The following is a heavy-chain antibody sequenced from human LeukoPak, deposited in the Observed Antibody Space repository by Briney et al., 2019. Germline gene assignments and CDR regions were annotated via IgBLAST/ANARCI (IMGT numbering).Heavy chain of an antibody. CDR2: IYYSGST. CDR1: GGSISSSSYY. V-gene: IGHV4-39*01. J-gene: IGHJ4*02. D-gene: IGHD3-22*01. Sequence: VKSSETLSLTCTVSGGSISSSSYYWGWIRQPPGKGLEWIGSIYYSGSTYYNPSLKSRVTISVDTSKNQFSLKLSSVTAADTAVYYCARHYYDTSGYSNSLFDYWGQGTPVTVSS. CDR3: ARHYYDTSGYSNSLFDY.